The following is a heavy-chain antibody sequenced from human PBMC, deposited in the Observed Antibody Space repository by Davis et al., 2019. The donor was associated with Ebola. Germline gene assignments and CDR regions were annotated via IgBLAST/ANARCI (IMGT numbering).Heavy chain of an antibody. CDR1: RLTFSSYA. Sequence: GGSLRLSCAASRLTFSSYAMSWVRQAPGKGLEWVSLIYSDDRTYYADSVKGRFTISRDRSKNTLDLQMTSLRAEDTAVYYCARDLSPLRFLEWLKGGYDYWGQGTLVTVSS. CDR3: ARDLSPLRFLEWLKGGYDY. J-gene: IGHJ4*02. V-gene: IGHV3-53*01. CDR2: IYSDDRT. D-gene: IGHD3-3*01.